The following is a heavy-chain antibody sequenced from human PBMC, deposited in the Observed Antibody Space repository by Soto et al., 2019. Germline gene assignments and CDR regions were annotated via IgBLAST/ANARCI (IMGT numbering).Heavy chain of an antibody. CDR2: ISSSSRDI. CDR1: GFSFSTYT. V-gene: IGHV3-21*01. J-gene: IGHJ6*04. Sequence: GGSLRLSCAASGFSFSTYTIHWVRQAPGKGLEWVASISSSSRDIFYADSVKARFTISRDNANSTVDLQMNNLGVGATAIYHCARGSWGGNAIDVWGTGTKVTVYS. CDR3: ARGSWGGNAIDV. D-gene: IGHD7-27*01.